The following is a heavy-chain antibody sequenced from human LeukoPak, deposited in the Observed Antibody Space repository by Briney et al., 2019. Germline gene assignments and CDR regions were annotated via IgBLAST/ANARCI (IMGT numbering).Heavy chain of an antibody. CDR3: ARDGGEYSCGSFDY. D-gene: IGHD5-18*01. CDR1: GYTFTGYY. CDR2: INPNSGGT. V-gene: IGHV1-2*02. Sequence: ASVKVSCKASGYTFTGYYMHWVRQAPGQGLEWMGWINPNSGGTNYAQKFQGRVTMTRDTSISTAYMVLSRLRSDDTAVYYCARDGGEYSCGSFDYWGQGTLVTVSS. J-gene: IGHJ4*02.